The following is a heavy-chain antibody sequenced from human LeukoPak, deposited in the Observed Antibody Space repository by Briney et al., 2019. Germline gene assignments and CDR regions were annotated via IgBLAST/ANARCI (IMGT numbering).Heavy chain of an antibody. J-gene: IGHJ4*02. CDR3: ARDQRGMVAAY. CDR1: GYTFTSYY. CDR2: INPSGGST. D-gene: IGHD2-15*01. V-gene: IGHV1-46*03. Sequence: ASVKVSCKASGYTFTSYYMHWVRQAPGQGLEWMGIINPSGGSTSYARKFQGRVTMTRDTSTSTVYMELSSLRSEDTAVYYCARDQRGMVAAYWGQGTLVTVSS.